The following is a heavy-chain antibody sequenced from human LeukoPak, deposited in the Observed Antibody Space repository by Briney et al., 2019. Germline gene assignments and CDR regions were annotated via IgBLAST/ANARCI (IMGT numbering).Heavy chain of an antibody. J-gene: IGHJ4*02. Sequence: PGGSLRLSCAASGFTFSSYGMHWVRQAPGKGLEWVAFIRYDGSNKYYADSVKGRFTISRDNSKNTLYLPMNSLRSEDTAVYYCARGITGGPDYWGQGTLVTVSS. CDR3: ARGITGGPDY. CDR2: IRYDGSNK. V-gene: IGHV3-30*02. CDR1: GFTFSSYG. D-gene: IGHD3-3*01.